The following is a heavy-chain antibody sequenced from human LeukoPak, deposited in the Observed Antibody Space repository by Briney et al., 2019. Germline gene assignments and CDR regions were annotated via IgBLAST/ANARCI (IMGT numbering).Heavy chain of an antibody. Sequence: ASVKVSFKASGYTFTSNYMHWVRQAPGQGLEWMGMINPSSGSPRYAKTVQGRVTMTRDRSTSTVYMEMSSLRSEDTAVYYCARDRGRTMLVDHWGQGTLVTVSS. D-gene: IGHD1-7*01. CDR1: GYTFTSNY. CDR2: INPSSGSP. V-gene: IGHV1-46*01. CDR3: ARDRGRTMLVDH. J-gene: IGHJ5*02.